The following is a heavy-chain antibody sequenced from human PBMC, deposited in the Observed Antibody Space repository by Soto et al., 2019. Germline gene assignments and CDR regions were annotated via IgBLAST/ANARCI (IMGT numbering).Heavy chain of an antibody. J-gene: IGHJ6*04. CDR1: GGSISSGGYY. D-gene: IGHD3-3*01. CDR2: IYYSGST. V-gene: IGHV4-31*01. CDR3: ASSRATIFGVVITYGMDV. Sequence: SETLSLTCTVSGGSISSGGYYWSWIRQHPGKGLEWIGYIYYSGSTYYNPSLKSQVTISVDTSKNQFSLKLSSVTAADTAVYYCASSRATIFGVVITYGMDVWGEGPTLTVSS.